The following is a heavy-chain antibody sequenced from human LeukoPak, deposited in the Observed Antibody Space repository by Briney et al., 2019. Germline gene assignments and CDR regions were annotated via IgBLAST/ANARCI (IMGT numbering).Heavy chain of an antibody. Sequence: GGSLRLSCAASGFTFRSYWMHWVRQAPGKGLVWVSRINGDGSSITYAEFVKGRFTISRDSAKNTLYLQMNSLRAEDTAVYYCARDQGYRMDVWGQGTTVTVS. CDR3: ARDQGYRMDV. CDR1: GFTFRSYW. CDR2: INGDGSSI. D-gene: IGHD5-18*01. V-gene: IGHV3-74*01. J-gene: IGHJ6*02.